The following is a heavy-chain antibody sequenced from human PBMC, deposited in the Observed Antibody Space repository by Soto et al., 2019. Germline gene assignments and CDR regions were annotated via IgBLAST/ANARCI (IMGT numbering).Heavy chain of an antibody. CDR2: ISSSSSTI. Sequence: GGSLRLSCAASGFTFSSYSMNWVRQAPGKGLEWVSYISSSSSTIYYADSVKGRFTISRDNAKNSLYLQMNSLRAEDTAVYYCARDRFDRWAGDYGWFDPWGQGTLVTVSS. J-gene: IGHJ5*02. CDR1: GFTFSSYS. CDR3: ARDRFDRWAGDYGWFDP. D-gene: IGHD4-17*01. V-gene: IGHV3-48*01.